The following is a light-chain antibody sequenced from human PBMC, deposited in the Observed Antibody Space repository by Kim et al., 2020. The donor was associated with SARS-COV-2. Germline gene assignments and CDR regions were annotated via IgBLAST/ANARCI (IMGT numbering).Light chain of an antibody. V-gene: IGLV2-14*03. CDR2: AVS. CDR3: NSYAGSTPYV. Sequence: GQSITNACTGTSRDVGGYNYVSWYQQHPGKAPKLMLYAVSNRPSGVSNRFSGSKSGNTASLTISGLQAEDEADYYCNSYAGSTPYVFGTGTKVTVL. CDR1: SRDVGGYNY. J-gene: IGLJ1*01.